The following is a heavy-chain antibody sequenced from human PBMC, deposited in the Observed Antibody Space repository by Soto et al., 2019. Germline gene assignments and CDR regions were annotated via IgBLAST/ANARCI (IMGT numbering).Heavy chain of an antibody. V-gene: IGHV3-53*01. CDR2: IYSGGST. CDR1: GFTVSSNY. CDR3: SVVPAAIGAFDI. J-gene: IGHJ3*02. Sequence: GASLKISCAASGFTVSSNYMSWVRQAPGKGLEWVSVIYSGGSTYYADSVKGRFTISRDNTKNTLYLQMNSLRAEDTAVYYCSVVPAAIGAFDIWGQGTMVTVSS. D-gene: IGHD2-2*02.